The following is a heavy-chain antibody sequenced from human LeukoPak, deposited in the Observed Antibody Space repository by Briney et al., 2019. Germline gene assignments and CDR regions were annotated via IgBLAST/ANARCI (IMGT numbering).Heavy chain of an antibody. CDR3: TRDQGMTQFDH. CDR1: GFNFVPYT. V-gene: IGHV3-48*04. CDR2: ITDTSSTI. Sequence: GGSLRLSCAASGFNFVPYTMHWVRQAPGKGLQWISYITDTSSTIFYSDSVKGRFTISRDNAKNSVYLQMNSLRAEDTAVYYCTRDQGMTQFDHWGQGTLVTVSS. J-gene: IGHJ4*02.